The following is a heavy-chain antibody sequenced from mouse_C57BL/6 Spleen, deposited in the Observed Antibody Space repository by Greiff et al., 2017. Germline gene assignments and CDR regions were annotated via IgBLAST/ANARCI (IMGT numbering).Heavy chain of an antibody. Sequence: EVMLVESGGGLVKPGGSLKLSCAASGFTFSSYTMSWVRQTPEKRLEWVATISGGGGNTYYPDSVKGRFTISRDNATNTLYLQMSSLTSEDTALYYCARRSRYDAMGYWGQGPSVTVSS. V-gene: IGHV5-9*01. CDR1: GFTFSSYT. CDR2: ISGGGGNT. D-gene: IGHD1-1*01. CDR3: ARRSRYDAMGY. J-gene: IGHJ4*01.